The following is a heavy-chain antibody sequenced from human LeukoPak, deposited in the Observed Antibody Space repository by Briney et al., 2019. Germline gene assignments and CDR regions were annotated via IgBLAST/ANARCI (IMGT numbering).Heavy chain of an antibody. Sequence: SETLSLTCTVSGGSISSYHWTWIRQSPGKGLEWIGYISYGGDTNYNPSLKSRLTILIDTSKNQFSLKLSPVTAADTAFYYCARVKDFWTHYFDYWGQGALVTVSS. CDR2: ISYGGDT. D-gene: IGHD3/OR15-3a*01. CDR3: ARVKDFWTHYFDY. J-gene: IGHJ4*02. CDR1: GGSISSYH. V-gene: IGHV4-59*01.